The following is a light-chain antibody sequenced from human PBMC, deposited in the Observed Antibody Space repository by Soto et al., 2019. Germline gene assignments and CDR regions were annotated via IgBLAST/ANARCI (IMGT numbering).Light chain of an antibody. CDR3: QHYNQWPLT. CDR1: QSVSSR. CDR2: GAS. J-gene: IGKJ2*01. Sequence: EIVMTQSPATLSVSPGERVTLSCRASQSVSSRLAWYQQKPGQSPRLLIYGASTRATGIPARFSGSGSGTEFTLTISSRQSEDFAIYFCQHYNQWPLTFGQGTKLEI. V-gene: IGKV3-15*01.